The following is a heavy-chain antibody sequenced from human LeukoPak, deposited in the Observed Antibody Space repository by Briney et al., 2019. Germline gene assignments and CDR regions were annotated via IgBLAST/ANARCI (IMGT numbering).Heavy chain of an antibody. V-gene: IGHV3-13*01. CDR1: GFSFSSYD. Sequence: GGSLRLSCAGSGFSFSSYDMLWVRQATGKGLEWVSAIGSGGDTYYAGSVKGRFTISRESAKNPFYLQMNSLSAGDTAVYFCARAVAGTDGIDSWGQGTLVTVSS. J-gene: IGHJ4*02. CDR3: ARAVAGTDGIDS. D-gene: IGHD6-19*01. CDR2: IGSGGDT.